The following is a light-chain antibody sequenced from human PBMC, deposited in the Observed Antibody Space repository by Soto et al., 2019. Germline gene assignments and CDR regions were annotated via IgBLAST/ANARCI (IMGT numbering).Light chain of an antibody. V-gene: IGKV3-15*01. Sequence: DILLTQSPGSLSLCPGEGASLXCRASQSLSSHLAWYQHRTGEAPRPLIYGASTRAHGSPARFSGSGSGTEFTLTISSLQSEDFAVYYGQQYNNWPLTFGGGTKV. CDR3: QQYNNWPLT. CDR1: QSLSSH. CDR2: GAS. J-gene: IGKJ4*01.